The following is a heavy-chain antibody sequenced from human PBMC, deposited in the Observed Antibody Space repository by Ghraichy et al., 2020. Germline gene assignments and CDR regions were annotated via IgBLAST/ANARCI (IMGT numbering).Heavy chain of an antibody. CDR3: AKDSPSRRWLLFDS. D-gene: IGHD5-24*01. CDR1: GFTFSSHA. V-gene: IGHV3-23*01. CDR2: ISGSGDRT. J-gene: IGHJ4*02. Sequence: GGSLRLSCAASGFTFSSHAMGWVRQGPGRGLEWVSSISGSGDRTFYADSVKSRFTISRDNSKNTLYVQMNSLRAEDTAVYYCAKDSPSRRWLLFDSWGQGTLVTVSS.